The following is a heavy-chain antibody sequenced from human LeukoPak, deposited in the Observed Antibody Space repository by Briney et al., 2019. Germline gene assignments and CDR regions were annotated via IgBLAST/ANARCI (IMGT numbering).Heavy chain of an antibody. D-gene: IGHD1-7*01. J-gene: IGHJ6*03. V-gene: IGHV1-69*05. Sequence: AVKVSCKASVGTFSSYAISWVRQARGQGLAWMGGIIPISGTANYAQKFQGRVTITTDESTSTGYMELSRLRSQDTAVYYCARTGTTGYYYYYMDVWGKGTTVTVSS. CDR2: IIPISGTA. CDR1: VGTFSSYA. CDR3: ARTGTTGYYYYYMDV.